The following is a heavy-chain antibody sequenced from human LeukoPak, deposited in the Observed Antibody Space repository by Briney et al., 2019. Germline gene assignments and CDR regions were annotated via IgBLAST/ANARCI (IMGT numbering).Heavy chain of an antibody. V-gene: IGHV3-23*01. Sequence: GGSLRLSCAASGFPFSSYAMSWVRQAPGKGLEWVSGISGSGGSTHYADSVKGRFTISRDNSKNTLYLQMNSLRAEDTAVYYCAKDLTYYYDGSGYYHYWGQGTLVTVSS. CDR3: AKDLTYYYDGSGYYHY. D-gene: IGHD3-22*01. CDR1: GFPFSSYA. CDR2: ISGSGGST. J-gene: IGHJ4*02.